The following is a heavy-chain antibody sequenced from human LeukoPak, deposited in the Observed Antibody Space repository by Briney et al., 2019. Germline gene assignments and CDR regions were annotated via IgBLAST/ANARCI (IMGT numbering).Heavy chain of an antibody. Sequence: SVKVSCKASGGSFSNYVVTWVRQAPGQGLEWMGRIIPVLGVSNFARTFQGRVTITADKSTNTAHMELSRLESGDTAVYYCTREGVYAPDGSGYHRDAFDIWGQGTVVNVSS. CDR1: GGSFSNYV. CDR2: IIPVLGVS. CDR3: TREGVYAPDGSGYHRDAFDI. V-gene: IGHV1-69*04. D-gene: IGHD3-22*01. J-gene: IGHJ3*02.